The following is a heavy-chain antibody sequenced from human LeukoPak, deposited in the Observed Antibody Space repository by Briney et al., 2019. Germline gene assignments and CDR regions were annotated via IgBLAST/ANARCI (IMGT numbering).Heavy chain of an antibody. CDR2: ISSSGSTI. D-gene: IGHD3-22*01. J-gene: IGHJ4*02. CDR1: GFTFSDCY. Sequence: GGSLRLSCAASGFTFSDCYMSWIRQAPGKGLEWVSYISSSGSTIYYADSVKGRFTISRDNAKNSLYLQMNSPRAEDTAVYYCARGRDSGYSDYWGQGTLVTVSS. CDR3: ARGRDSGYSDY. V-gene: IGHV3-11*01.